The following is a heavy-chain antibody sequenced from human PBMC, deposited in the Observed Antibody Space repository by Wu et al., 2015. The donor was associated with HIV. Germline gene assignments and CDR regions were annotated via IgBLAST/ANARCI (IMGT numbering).Heavy chain of an antibody. Sequence: QVQLVQSGAEVKKPGASVKVSCKASGYTFTGYYMHWVRQAPGQGLGWMGWINPNSGGTNYAQKFQGRVTMTRDTSISTAYMELSRLRSDDTAVYYCARGPRGSGTGYWFDPWGQGTLVTVSS. J-gene: IGHJ5*02. CDR1: GYTFTGYY. V-gene: IGHV1-2*02. CDR3: ARGPRGSGTGYWFDP. D-gene: IGHD3-10*01. CDR2: INPNSGGT.